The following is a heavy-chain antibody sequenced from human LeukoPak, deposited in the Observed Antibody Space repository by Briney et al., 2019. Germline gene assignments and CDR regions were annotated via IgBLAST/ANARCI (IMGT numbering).Heavy chain of an antibody. D-gene: IGHD6-13*01. J-gene: IGHJ4*02. CDR2: INSDGSST. V-gene: IGHV3-74*01. CDR3: ARGSYSSSWYDNNAFDY. CDR1: GFTFSSYW. Sequence: GGSLRLSCAASGFTFSSYWMHWVRQAPGKGLVWVSRINSDGSSTSYANSVKGRFTISRDNAKNTLYLQMNSLRAEDTAVYYCARGSYSSSWYDNNAFDYWGQGTLVTVFS.